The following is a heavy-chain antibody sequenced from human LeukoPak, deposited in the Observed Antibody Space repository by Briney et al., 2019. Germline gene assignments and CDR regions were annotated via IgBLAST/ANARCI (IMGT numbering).Heavy chain of an antibody. Sequence: PGGSLSLSCAASGFSFDDYGMSGFLQDPGRGVEGGSGIMWNGGSTGYADSVKGRFTISRDNAKNSMYLQMNSLRAEDTALYYCARDRTACGVVVHYYMDVWGKGTTVTVPS. J-gene: IGHJ6*03. V-gene: IGHV3-20*04. D-gene: IGHD3-3*01. CDR1: GFSFDDYG. CDR3: ARDRTACGVVVHYYMDV. CDR2: IMWNGGST.